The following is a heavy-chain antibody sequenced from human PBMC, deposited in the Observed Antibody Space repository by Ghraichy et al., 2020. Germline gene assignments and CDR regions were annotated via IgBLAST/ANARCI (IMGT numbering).Heavy chain of an antibody. V-gene: IGHV4-34*01. D-gene: IGHD7-27*01. CDR2: ISHIGST. Sequence: SETLSLTCAVSGGSLSGYYWSWIRQAPGKGLEWIGEISHIGSTNFNPSLKSRLTMAEDTSKLQLSLTLNSVTAADPAVYYCARGGVSHWGGIFIWGQGTVVTVAS. CDR3: ARGGVSHWGGIFI. J-gene: IGHJ3*02. CDR1: GGSLSGYY.